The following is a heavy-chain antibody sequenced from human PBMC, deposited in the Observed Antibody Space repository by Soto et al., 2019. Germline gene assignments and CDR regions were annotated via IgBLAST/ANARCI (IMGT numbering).Heavy chain of an antibody. CDR3: VKGDSSWVSWFDP. CDR2: INPTTGAT. Sequence: ASVKVSCKASGYTFTAQYLHWVRKAPGEGLEWMGWINPTTGATRYAQKFQGRVTMTRDTSMSTAYLEVRSLRPDDTAVYYCVKGDSSWVSWFDPWGQGTLVTVSS. J-gene: IGHJ5*02. V-gene: IGHV1-2*02. D-gene: IGHD6-19*01. CDR1: GYTFTAQY.